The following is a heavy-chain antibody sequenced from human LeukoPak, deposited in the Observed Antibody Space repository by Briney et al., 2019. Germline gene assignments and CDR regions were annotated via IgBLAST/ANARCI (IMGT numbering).Heavy chain of an antibody. D-gene: IGHD6-13*01. CDR1: GGSLSSHH. J-gene: IGHJ3*02. Sequence: PSETLSLTCTVSGGSLSSHHWSWIRQPPGKGLESIGYIYYSGSTNYNPSLKSRVTISVHTSKNQFSLKLSPVTAADTAVYYCARHSPQQLNAFDIWGQGTLVLVSS. V-gene: IGHV4-59*08. CDR2: IYYSGST. CDR3: ARHSPQQLNAFDI.